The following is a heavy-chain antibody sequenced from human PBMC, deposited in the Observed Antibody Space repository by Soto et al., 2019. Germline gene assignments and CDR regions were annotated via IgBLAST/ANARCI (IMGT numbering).Heavy chain of an antibody. D-gene: IGHD4-17*01. J-gene: IGHJ4*02. Sequence: EVQLVESGGGLVQPGGSLRLSCAASGFTFGTYWMSWVRQAPGKGLEWVANINEDGSKDYYVDSVRGRFTTFRDNAQKSLYLHMSSLRAEDTGVYYCARSGDVATVTDYWGQGTLVTVSS. CDR3: ARSGDVATVTDY. CDR1: GFTFGTYW. V-gene: IGHV3-7*01. CDR2: INEDGSKD.